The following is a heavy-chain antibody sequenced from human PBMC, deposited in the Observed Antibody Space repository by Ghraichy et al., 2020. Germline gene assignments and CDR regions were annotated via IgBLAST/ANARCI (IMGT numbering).Heavy chain of an antibody. Sequence: GGSLRLSCAASGFTFSSYWMSWVRQAPGKGLEWVANIKQDGSEKYYVDSVKGRFTISRDNAKNSLYLQMNSLRAEDTAVYYCAKIDGSGSYYYYYYGMDVWGQGTTVTFSS. CDR2: IKQDGSEK. CDR1: GFTFSSYW. CDR3: AKIDGSGSYYYYYYGMDV. J-gene: IGHJ6*02. V-gene: IGHV3-7*01. D-gene: IGHD1-26*01.